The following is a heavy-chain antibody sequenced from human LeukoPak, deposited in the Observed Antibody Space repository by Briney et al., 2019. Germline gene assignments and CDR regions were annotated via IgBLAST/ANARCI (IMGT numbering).Heavy chain of an antibody. D-gene: IGHD3-22*01. CDR3: ARGGLNYYDSSGYYDY. CDR2: IIPNSGGT. CDR1: GGTFSSYA. Sequence: GASVKVSCKASGGTFSSYAISWVRQAPGQGLEWMGGIIPNSGGTNYAQKFQGRVTMTRDTSISTAYMELSRLRSDDTAVYYCARGGLNYYDSSGYYDYWGQGTLVTVSS. V-gene: IGHV1-2*02. J-gene: IGHJ4*02.